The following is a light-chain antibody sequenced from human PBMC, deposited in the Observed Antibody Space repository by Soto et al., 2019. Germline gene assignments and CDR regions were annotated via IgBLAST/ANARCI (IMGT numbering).Light chain of an antibody. Sequence: DIQMTQSPSTLSASVGDRVTITCRASQTISTWLAWYRQKPGEAPKLLIYHASNLETGVPPRFSGSGSGTEFTLTLSSLQPDDFATYYCQQYKAYSWTFGPGTKVEI. CDR1: QTISTW. CDR2: HAS. J-gene: IGKJ1*01. V-gene: IGKV1-5*03. CDR3: QQYKAYSWT.